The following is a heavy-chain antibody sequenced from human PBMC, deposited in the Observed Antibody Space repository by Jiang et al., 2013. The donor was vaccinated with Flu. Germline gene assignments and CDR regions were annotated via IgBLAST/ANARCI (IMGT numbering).Heavy chain of an antibody. CDR3: ARDQSGGYNWFDP. CDR2: VYYSGTS. D-gene: IGHD6-19*01. Sequence: GPGLVKPSETLSLTCTVSGGSISSYHWSRIRQSPGRGLEWLGNVYYSGTSNSNPSLKSRVSISVDTSKNQFSLNLSSVTAADTAVYYCARDQSGGYNWFDPWGQGTLVTVSS. J-gene: IGHJ5*02. V-gene: IGHV4-59*01. CDR1: GGSISSYH.